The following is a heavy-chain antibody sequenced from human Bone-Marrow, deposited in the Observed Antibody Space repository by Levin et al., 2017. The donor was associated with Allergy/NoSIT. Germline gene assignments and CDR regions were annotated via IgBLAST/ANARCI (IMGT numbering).Heavy chain of an antibody. CDR3: ARDPMISGDY. Sequence: GGSLRLSCVASGFTFSNYWMHWLRQVPGKGPVWVSRIHGGGSATSYADSANGRFTISRDNAKNTLYLRMNNLRVEDTAVYYCARDPMISGDYWGQGTPVIVSS. J-gene: IGHJ4*02. V-gene: IGHV3-74*01. CDR1: GFTFSNYW. D-gene: IGHD3-10*01. CDR2: IHGGGSAT.